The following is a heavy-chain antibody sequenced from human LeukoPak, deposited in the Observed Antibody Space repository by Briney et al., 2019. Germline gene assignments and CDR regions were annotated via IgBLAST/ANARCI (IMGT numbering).Heavy chain of an antibody. V-gene: IGHV3-48*03. D-gene: IGHD2-15*01. CDR2: ISSRGSTR. J-gene: IGHJ6*03. Sequence: GGSLRLSCAASGFTFSSYEMNWVRQAPGKGLEWVSYISSRGSTRYYADSVKGRFTISRDNAKNSLYLQLNSLRAEDTAVYYCAREWRYCSGGSCYRRPPTRYYYYYYMDVWGKGTTVTVSS. CDR3: AREWRYCSGGSCYRRPPTRYYYYYYMDV. CDR1: GFTFSSYE.